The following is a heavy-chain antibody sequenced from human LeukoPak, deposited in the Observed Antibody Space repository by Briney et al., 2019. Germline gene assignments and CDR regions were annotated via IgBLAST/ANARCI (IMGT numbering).Heavy chain of an antibody. Sequence: GASVKVSCKASGYTFTGYYMHWVRQAPGQGLEGKGWINPNSGGTNYAQKFQGRVTMTRDTSISTAYMELSRLRSDDTAVYYCARSGSSGARAHFQHWGQGTLVTVSS. CDR2: INPNSGGT. D-gene: IGHD6-19*01. J-gene: IGHJ1*01. CDR3: ARSGSSGARAHFQH. V-gene: IGHV1-2*02. CDR1: GYTFTGYY.